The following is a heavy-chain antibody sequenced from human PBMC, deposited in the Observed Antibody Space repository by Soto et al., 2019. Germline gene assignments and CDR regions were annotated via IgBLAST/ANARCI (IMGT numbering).Heavy chain of an antibody. CDR1: GFSFSDYA. Sequence: GGSLRLSCAASGFSFSDYAMHWVRQAPGKGLEWVALISYDGSNEYYADSVKGRFTISRDNSKDTLYLQVSSPKAEDTAVSYSAREPLTTTQTFYAIDVWGKETTVTVSS. CDR2: ISYDGSNE. V-gene: IGHV3-30-3*01. D-gene: IGHD4-4*01. CDR3: AREPLTTTQTFYAIDV. J-gene: IGHJ6*04.